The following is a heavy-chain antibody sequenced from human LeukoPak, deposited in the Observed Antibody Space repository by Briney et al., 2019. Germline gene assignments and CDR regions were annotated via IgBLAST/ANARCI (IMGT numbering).Heavy chain of an antibody. CDR3: AREGYFGSGIDYYYGMDV. J-gene: IGHJ6*02. Sequence: ASVKVFCKASGYTFTIYGITWVRQAPGQGLEWMGWISAYNGNTKYAQKLQGRVTMTTDTSTSTAYMELRSLRSDDTAVYYCAREGYFGSGIDYYYGMDVWGQGTKVTVSS. D-gene: IGHD3-10*01. V-gene: IGHV1-18*01. CDR2: ISAYNGNT. CDR1: GYTFTIYG.